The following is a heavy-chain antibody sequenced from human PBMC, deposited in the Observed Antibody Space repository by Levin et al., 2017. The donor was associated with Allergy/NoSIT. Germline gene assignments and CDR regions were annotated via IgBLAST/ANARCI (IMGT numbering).Heavy chain of an antibody. Sequence: PSETLSLTCTVSGGSISSSSYYWGWIRQPPGKGLEWIGSIYYSGSTYYNPSLKSRVTISVDTSKNQFSLKLSSVTAADTAVYYCAKQYSSSPRFDYWGQGTLVTVSS. CDR1: GGSISSSSYY. V-gene: IGHV4-39*01. CDR2: IYYSGST. D-gene: IGHD6-6*01. CDR3: AKQYSSSPRFDY. J-gene: IGHJ4*02.